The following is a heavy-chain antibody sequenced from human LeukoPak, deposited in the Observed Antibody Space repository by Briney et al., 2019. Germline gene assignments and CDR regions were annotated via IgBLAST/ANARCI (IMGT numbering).Heavy chain of an antibody. CDR2: ISPSGGST. CDR3: ARNSGQQLGPGYYYYMDV. Sequence: ASVKVSCKAFGYTFTSNYMHWVRQAPGQGPEWMGVISPSGGSTTYAQKFQGRVTLTRDMSTSTDYLELSSLRSEDTAVYYCARNSGQQLGPGYYYYMDVWGKGTTVTVSS. J-gene: IGHJ6*03. CDR1: GYTFTSNY. V-gene: IGHV1-46*01. D-gene: IGHD6-13*01.